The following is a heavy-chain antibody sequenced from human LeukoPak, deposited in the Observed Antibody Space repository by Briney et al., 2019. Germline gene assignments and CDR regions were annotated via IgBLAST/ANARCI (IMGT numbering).Heavy chain of an antibody. CDR3: AILPLAAADTSFDY. Sequence: ASVKVSCKASGYTFTSYGISWVRQAPGQGLEWMGWISAYNGNTNYAQKLQGRVTMTTDTSTSTAYMELRSLRSDDTAVYYCAILPLAAADTSFDYWGQGTLVTVSS. CDR2: ISAYNGNT. D-gene: IGHD6-13*01. CDR1: GYTFTSYG. V-gene: IGHV1-18*01. J-gene: IGHJ4*02.